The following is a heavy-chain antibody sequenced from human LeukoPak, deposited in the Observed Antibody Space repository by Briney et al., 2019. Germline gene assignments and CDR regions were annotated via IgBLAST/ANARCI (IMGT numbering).Heavy chain of an antibody. Sequence: GGSLRLSCAASGFTFDDYAMHWVRQAPGKGLEWVSGISWNSGSIGYADSVKGRFTISRDNAKNSLYLQMNSLRAEDTAVYYCARVELDYFDYWGQGTLVTVSS. CDR1: GFTFDDYA. CDR2: ISWNSGSI. V-gene: IGHV3-9*01. J-gene: IGHJ4*02. D-gene: IGHD1-26*01. CDR3: ARVELDYFDY.